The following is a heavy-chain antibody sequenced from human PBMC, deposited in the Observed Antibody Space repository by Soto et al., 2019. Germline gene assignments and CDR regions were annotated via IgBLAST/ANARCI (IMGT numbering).Heavy chain of an antibody. CDR1: GGSISSGDYY. Sequence: QVQLQESGPGLVKPSQTLSLTCTVSGGSISSGDYYWSWIRQPPGKGLEWIGYIYYSGSTYYNPSLKSRVTRSVDTSKNQFSLKLSSVTAADTAVYYCARWTVVTLWYFDLWGRGTLVTVSS. CDR3: ARWTVVTLWYFDL. J-gene: IGHJ2*01. V-gene: IGHV4-30-4*01. CDR2: IYYSGST. D-gene: IGHD2-21*02.